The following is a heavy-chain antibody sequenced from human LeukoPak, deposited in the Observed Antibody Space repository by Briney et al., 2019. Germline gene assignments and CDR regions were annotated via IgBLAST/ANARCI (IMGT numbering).Heavy chain of an antibody. CDR1: RFTISDYY. CDR2: ISSSGSAI. V-gene: IGHV3-11*04. CDR3: ARDLSLYCSGGSCYSLNY. Sequence: GGSLRLSCAASRFTISDYYMTWIRQAPGKGLEWVSYISSSGSAIYYADSVKGRFTISRDNAKNSLYLQMNSLRAEDTAVYYCARDLSLYCSGGSCYSLNYWGQGTLVTVSS. J-gene: IGHJ4*02. D-gene: IGHD2-15*01.